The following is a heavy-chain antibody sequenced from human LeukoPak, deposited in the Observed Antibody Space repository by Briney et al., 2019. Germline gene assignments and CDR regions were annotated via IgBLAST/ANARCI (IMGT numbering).Heavy chain of an antibody. CDR2: MWSDGSKT. CDR3: ARDADASAFYWYFDL. D-gene: IGHD2-8*01. J-gene: IGHJ2*01. CDR1: GFTLSYYG. Sequence: GGSLRLSCTASGFTLSYYGMHWVRQAPGKGLELVALMWSDGSKTSYADSVKGRFTISRDISRDTLYLQMNSLRAEDTALYYCARDADASAFYWYFDLWGRGTLVTVSS. V-gene: IGHV3-33*01.